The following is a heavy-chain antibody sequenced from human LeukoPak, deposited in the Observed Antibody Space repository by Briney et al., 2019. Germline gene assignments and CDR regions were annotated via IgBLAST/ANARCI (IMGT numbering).Heavy chain of an antibody. D-gene: IGHD4-23*01. CDR2: INPNSGGT. CDR3: ARGRRLGGNSGYYYYYMDV. CDR1: GYTFTGYY. Sequence: GASVKVSCKASGYTFTGYYMHWVRQAPGQGLEWMGWINPNSGGTNYAQKFRGRVTMTRDTSISTAYMELSRLRSDDTAVYYCARGRRLGGNSGYYYYYMDVWGKGTTVTISS. J-gene: IGHJ6*03. V-gene: IGHV1-2*02.